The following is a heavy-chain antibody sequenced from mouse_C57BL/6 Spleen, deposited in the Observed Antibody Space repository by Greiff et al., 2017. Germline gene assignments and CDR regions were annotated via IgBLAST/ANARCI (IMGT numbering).Heavy chain of an antibody. D-gene: IGHD1-1*02. CDR1: GYTFTSYW. V-gene: IGHV1-53*01. Sequence: QVQLQQSGTELVKPGASVKLSCKASGYTFTSYWMHWVKQRPGQGLEWIGNINPSNGGTNYNEKFKSKATLTVDKSSSTAYMQLSSLTSEDSAVYYCAAGVAPYYYAMDYWGQGTSVTVSS. CDR3: AAGVAPYYYAMDY. CDR2: INPSNGGT. J-gene: IGHJ4*01.